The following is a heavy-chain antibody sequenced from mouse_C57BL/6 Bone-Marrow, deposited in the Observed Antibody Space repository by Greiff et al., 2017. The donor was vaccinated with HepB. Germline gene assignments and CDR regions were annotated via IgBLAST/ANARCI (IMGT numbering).Heavy chain of an antibody. J-gene: IGHJ3*01. Sequence: QVQLQQSGAELVKPGASVKLSCKASGYTFTSYWMQWVKQRPGQGLEWIGEIDPSDSYTNYNQKFKGKATLTVDTSSSTAYMQLSSLTSEDSAVYYCARDSLYWGQGTLVTVSA. D-gene: IGHD3-2*01. CDR2: IDPSDSYT. V-gene: IGHV1-50*01. CDR1: GYTFTSYW. CDR3: ARDSLY.